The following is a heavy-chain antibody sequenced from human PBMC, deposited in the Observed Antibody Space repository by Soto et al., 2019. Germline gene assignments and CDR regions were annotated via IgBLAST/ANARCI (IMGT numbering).Heavy chain of an antibody. D-gene: IGHD6-13*01. J-gene: IGHJ2*01. CDR1: GFTFSSYD. CDR2: IGTAGDT. Sequence: EVQLVESGGGLVQPGGSLRLSCAASGFTFSSYDMHCVRQATGKGLEWVSAIGTAGDTYYPGSVKGRFTISRENAKNSLYLQMNSLRAGDTAVYYCARQQLAWYFDLWGRGTLVTVSS. V-gene: IGHV3-13*04. CDR3: ARQQLAWYFDL.